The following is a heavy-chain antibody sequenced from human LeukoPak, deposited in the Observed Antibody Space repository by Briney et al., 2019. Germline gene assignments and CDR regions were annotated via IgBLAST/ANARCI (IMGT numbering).Heavy chain of an antibody. CDR3: AKDSGGTYFYYYYYIDV. CDR2: ISAGGATI. D-gene: IGHD1-26*01. J-gene: IGHJ6*03. CDR1: GFTFSTYA. V-gene: IGHV3-23*01. Sequence: GGSLRLSCAASGFTFSTYAMSWVRQAPGKGLEWVSAISAGGATIYYADSVKGRFTVSRDNSKNTLYLQINSLRAEDTAVYYCAKDSGGTYFYYYYYIDVWGKGTTVTVSS.